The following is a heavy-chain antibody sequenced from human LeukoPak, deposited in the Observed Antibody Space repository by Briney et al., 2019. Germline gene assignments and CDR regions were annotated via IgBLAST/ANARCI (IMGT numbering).Heavy chain of an antibody. CDR2: IYYSGST. J-gene: IGHJ4*02. V-gene: IGHV4-59*08. D-gene: IGHD6-19*01. CDR1: GASISSYY. CDR3: VRHPQFSSGWYVYFDY. Sequence: KSSETLSLTCTVSGASISSYYWSWIRQSPGKGLEWIGYIYYSGSTKYNPSLKSRVTISLDTSKNQFSLKLTSVTAADTAVYYCVRHPQFSSGWYVYFDYWGRGTLVTVSS.